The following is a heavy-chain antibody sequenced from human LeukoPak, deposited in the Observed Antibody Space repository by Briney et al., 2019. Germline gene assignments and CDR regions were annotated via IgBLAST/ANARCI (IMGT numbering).Heavy chain of an antibody. Sequence: ASVKVSCKASGYTFTSYAMHWVRQAPGQGLEWMGWINPNSGGTNYAQKFQGWVTMTRDTSISTAYMELSRLRSDDTAVYYCAREGVAVAGTSLHYWGQGTLVTVSS. V-gene: IGHV1-2*04. J-gene: IGHJ4*02. CDR2: INPNSGGT. CDR3: AREGVAVAGTSLHY. CDR1: GYTFTSYA. D-gene: IGHD6-19*01.